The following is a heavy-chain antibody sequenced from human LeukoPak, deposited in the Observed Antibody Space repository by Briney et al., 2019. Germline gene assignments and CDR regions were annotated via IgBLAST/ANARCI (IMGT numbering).Heavy chain of an antibody. V-gene: IGHV1-69*13. CDR1: GGTFSSYA. CDR3: AGVNINNWHSCDY. CDR2: IIPIFGTA. J-gene: IGHJ4*02. Sequence: SVKVSCKASGGTFSSYAISWVRQAPGQGLEWMGGIIPIFGTANYAQKFQGRVTITADESTSTAYMELSSLRSEDTAVYYCAGVNINNWHSCDYWGQGTLVTVSS. D-gene: IGHD1-1*01.